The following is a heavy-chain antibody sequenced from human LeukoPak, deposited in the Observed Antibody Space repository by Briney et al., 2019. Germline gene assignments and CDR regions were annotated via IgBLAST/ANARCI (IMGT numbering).Heavy chain of an antibody. CDR3: AKEMVVPAATRWFDP. CDR1: GFTFSSYW. D-gene: IGHD2-2*01. V-gene: IGHV3-23*01. Sequence: GGSLRLSCAASGFTFSSYWMSWVRQAPGKGLEWVSAISGSGGSTYYADSVKGRFTISGDNSKNTLYLQMNSLRAEDTAVYYCAKEMVVPAATRWFDPWGQGTLVTVSS. CDR2: ISGSGGST. J-gene: IGHJ5*02.